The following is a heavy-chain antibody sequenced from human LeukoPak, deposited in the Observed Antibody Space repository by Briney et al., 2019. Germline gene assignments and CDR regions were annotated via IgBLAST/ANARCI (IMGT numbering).Heavy chain of an antibody. CDR2: TYYRSKWYN. CDR3: ARDKYCSGGSCHNQYYYYYYMDV. V-gene: IGHV6-1*01. J-gene: IGHJ6*03. CDR1: GDSVSSNSAA. Sequence: SQTLSLTCAISGDSVSSNSAAWNWIRQSPSRGLEWLGRTYYRSKWYNDYAVSVKSRITINPDTSKNQFSLQLNSVTPEDTAVYYCARDKYCSGGSCHNQYYYYYYMDVWGKGTTVTISS. D-gene: IGHD2-15*01.